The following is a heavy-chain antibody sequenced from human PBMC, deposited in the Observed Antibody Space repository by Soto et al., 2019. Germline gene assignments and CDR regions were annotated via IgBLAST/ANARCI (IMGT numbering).Heavy chain of an antibody. Sequence: SETLSLTCTVSVGYISSYYWSWIRQPPGKGLECIAYIYYSGSTNSNASLKSRVTISVDTSKNQFSLKLSSVTAADTAVYYCARGARFSGSPFDYWGQGTLVTVSS. CDR2: IYYSGST. CDR3: ARGARFSGSPFDY. CDR1: VGYISSYY. D-gene: IGHD1-26*01. J-gene: IGHJ4*02. V-gene: IGHV4-59*01.